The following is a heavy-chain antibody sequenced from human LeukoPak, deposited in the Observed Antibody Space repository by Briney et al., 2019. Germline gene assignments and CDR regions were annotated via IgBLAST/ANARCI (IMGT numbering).Heavy chain of an antibody. D-gene: IGHD4-23*01. CDR1: GGSISSYY. V-gene: IGHV4-4*07. CDR3: ARGSYVGNWFDP. J-gene: IGHJ5*02. Sequence: SETLSLTCTVSGGSISSYYWSWIRQPAGKGLEWIGRIYSSGSTDYNPSLKSRVTISVDTSKNQFSLKLSSVTAADTAVYYCARGSYVGNWFDPWGQGTLVTVSS. CDR2: IYSSGST.